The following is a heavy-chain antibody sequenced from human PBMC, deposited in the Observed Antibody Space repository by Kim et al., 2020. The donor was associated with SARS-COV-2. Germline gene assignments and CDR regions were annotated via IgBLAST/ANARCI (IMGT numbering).Heavy chain of an antibody. V-gene: IGHV3-30*04. Sequence: GGSLRLSCAASGFTFSSYAMHWVRQAPGKGLEWVAVISYDGSNKYYADSVKGRFTISRDNSKNTLYLQVNSLRAEDTAVYYCARDYYDSSGYSQRGYWGQGTLVTVSS. CDR3: ARDYYDSSGYSQRGY. CDR1: GFTFSSYA. D-gene: IGHD3-22*01. J-gene: IGHJ4*02. CDR2: ISYDGSNK.